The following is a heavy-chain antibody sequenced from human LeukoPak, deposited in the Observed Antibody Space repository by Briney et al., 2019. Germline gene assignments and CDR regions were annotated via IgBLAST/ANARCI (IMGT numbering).Heavy chain of an antibody. Sequence: SETLSLTCTVSGGSISSYYWSWIRQPPGKGLEWIGYIYYSGSTNYNPSLKSRVTISVDTSKNQFSLKLSSVTAADTAVYYCAREVGERLPAGLWGQGTLVTVSS. CDR1: GGSISSYY. V-gene: IGHV4-59*01. D-gene: IGHD3-16*01. CDR2: IYYSGST. CDR3: AREVGERLPAGL. J-gene: IGHJ4*02.